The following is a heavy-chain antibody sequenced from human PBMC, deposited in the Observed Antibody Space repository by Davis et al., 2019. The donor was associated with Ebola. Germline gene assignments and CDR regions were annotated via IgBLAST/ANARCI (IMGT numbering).Heavy chain of an antibody. CDR3: ARDAFFTSVFYYGMDV. Sequence: GGSLRLSCAASGFTVSSNYMSWVRQAPGKGLEWVSVIYSGGSTYYADSVKGRFTISRDNSKNTLYLQMNSLRAEDTAVYYCARDAFFTSVFYYGMDVWGQGTTVTVSS. CDR1: GFTVSSNY. CDR2: IYSGGST. J-gene: IGHJ6*02. V-gene: IGHV3-66*01. D-gene: IGHD3-3*01.